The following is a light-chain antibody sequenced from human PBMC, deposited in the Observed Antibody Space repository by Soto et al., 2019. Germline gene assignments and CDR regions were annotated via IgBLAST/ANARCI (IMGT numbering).Light chain of an antibody. V-gene: IGKV3-11*01. CDR3: KVRTEWTPFMYS. J-gene: IGKJ2*01. CDR1: QSVDTF. CDR2: DTS. Sequence: EIVLTQSPATLSLSPGERATLSCRASQSVDTFLAWYQQKPGRTPRLLIYDTSNRATGIPPRFSGSGSGTDFTLTIIRLEPEDFAVYDCKVRTEWTPFMYSVGQGTKLEVK.